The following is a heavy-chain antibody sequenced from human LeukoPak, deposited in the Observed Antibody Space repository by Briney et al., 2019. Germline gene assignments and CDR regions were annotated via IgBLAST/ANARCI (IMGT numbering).Heavy chain of an antibody. CDR3: ARNYYDSSGHGGFDP. CDR2: IYYSGST. Sequence: SETLSLTCTVSGGSISSYYWSWIRQPPGKGLEWIGYIYYSGSTNYNPSLKSRVTISVDTSKNQFSLKLSSVTAADTAVYYCARNYYDSSGHGGFDPWGQGTLVTVSS. CDR1: GGSISSYY. J-gene: IGHJ5*02. D-gene: IGHD3-22*01. V-gene: IGHV4-59*01.